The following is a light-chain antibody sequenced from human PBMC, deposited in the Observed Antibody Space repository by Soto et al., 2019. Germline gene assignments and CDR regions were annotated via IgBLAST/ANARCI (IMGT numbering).Light chain of an antibody. J-gene: IGKJ5*01. CDR2: GAS. CDR3: QQYKNWPPIT. CDR1: QSVGSN. Sequence: EIVMTQSPATLSVSPGERATLSCRASQSVGSNLAWYQQKPGQGPRLLIFGASTRATGIPARFSGGGSGTEFTLTISSLLSEDFAVYFCQQYKNWPPITFGQGTRLEI. V-gene: IGKV3-15*01.